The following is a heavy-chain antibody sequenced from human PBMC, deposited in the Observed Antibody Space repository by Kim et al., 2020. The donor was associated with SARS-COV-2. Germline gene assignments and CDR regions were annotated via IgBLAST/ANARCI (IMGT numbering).Heavy chain of an antibody. CDR1: GFTFSSDA. CDR3: AKSVCSSGWEGCYYYMDV. J-gene: IGHJ6*03. V-gene: IGHV3-23*01. Sequence: GGSLRLSCAASGFTFSSDAMSWVRQAPGKGLEWVAAISGSGGSTYYAYSVKGRVTISRDNSKNTLYLQMNRLRAEDSAVYYCAKSVCSSGWEGCYYYMDVWGTGTTVTVSS. CDR2: ISGSGGST. D-gene: IGHD6-19*01.